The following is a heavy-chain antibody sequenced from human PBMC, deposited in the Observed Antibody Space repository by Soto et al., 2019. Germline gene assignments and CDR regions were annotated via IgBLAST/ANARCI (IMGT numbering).Heavy chain of an antibody. V-gene: IGHV4-39*01. CDR3: ASFTIFGVVIYAFDI. D-gene: IGHD3-3*01. J-gene: IGHJ3*02. CDR1: GGSISSSSYY. CDR2: IYYSGST. Sequence: PSETLSLTCTVSGGSISSSSYYWGWIRQPPGTGLEWIGSIYYSGSTYYNPSLKSRVTISVDTSKNQFSLKLSSVTAADTAVYYCASFTIFGVVIYAFDIWGQGTMVTVSS.